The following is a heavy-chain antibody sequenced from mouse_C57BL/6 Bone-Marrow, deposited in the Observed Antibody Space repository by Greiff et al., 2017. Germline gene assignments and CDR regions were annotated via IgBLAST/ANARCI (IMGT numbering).Heavy chain of an antibody. Sequence: VKLVESGAELVKPGASVTISCKASGYAFSSYWMNWVKQRPGKGLEWIGQIYPGDGDTNYNGKFKGKATLTADKSSSTAYMQLSSLTSEDSAVYCCARCGDWYFDVWGTGTTVTVSS. CDR2: IYPGDGDT. J-gene: IGHJ1*03. V-gene: IGHV1-80*01. CDR1: GYAFSSYW. CDR3: ARCGDWYFDV.